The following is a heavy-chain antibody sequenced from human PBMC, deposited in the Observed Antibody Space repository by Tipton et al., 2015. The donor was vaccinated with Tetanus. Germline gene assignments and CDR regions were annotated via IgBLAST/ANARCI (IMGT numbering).Heavy chain of an antibody. CDR2: ISGSRLTP. CDR3: AKEALGVLNL. J-gene: IGHJ6*04. D-gene: IGHD3-16*01. V-gene: IGHV3-23*01. Sequence: SLRLSCAASGFTFKSYTMNWVRQAPGNGLEWVAAISGSRLTPYYADSVKGRLTITRDNSKNTLSLQLNSLRAGDTAIYYCAKEALGVLNLWGNGTTFIVSS. CDR1: GFTFKSYT.